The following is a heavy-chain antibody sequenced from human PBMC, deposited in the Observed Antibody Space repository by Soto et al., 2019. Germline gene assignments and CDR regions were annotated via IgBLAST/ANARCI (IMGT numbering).Heavy chain of an antibody. D-gene: IGHD3-9*01. J-gene: IGHJ6*02. Sequence: PSETLSLTCAVYGGSFSGYYWSWIRQPPGKGLEWIGEINHSGSTNYNPSLKSRVTISVDTSKNQFSLKLSSVTAADTAVYYCARGRRYFDWLLRGKGGKKSGRGYYYGMDVWGQGTTVTVSS. V-gene: IGHV4-34*01. CDR3: ARGRRYFDWLLRGKGGKKSGRGYYYGMDV. CDR2: INHSGST. CDR1: GGSFSGYY.